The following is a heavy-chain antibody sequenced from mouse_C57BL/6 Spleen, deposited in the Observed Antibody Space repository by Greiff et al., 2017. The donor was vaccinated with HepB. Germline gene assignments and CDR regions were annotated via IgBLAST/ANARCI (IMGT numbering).Heavy chain of an antibody. CDR2: IWSGGST. D-gene: IGHD4-1*02. V-gene: IGHV2-2*01. CDR1: GFSLTSYG. Sequence: QVQLKESGPGLVQPSQCLSITCTVSGFSLTSYGVHWVRQSPGKGLEWLGVIWSGGSTDYNAAFISRLSISKDNSKSQVFFKMNSLQADDTAIYYCACQLGRGYFDYWGQGTTLTVSS. CDR3: ACQLGRGYFDY. J-gene: IGHJ2*01.